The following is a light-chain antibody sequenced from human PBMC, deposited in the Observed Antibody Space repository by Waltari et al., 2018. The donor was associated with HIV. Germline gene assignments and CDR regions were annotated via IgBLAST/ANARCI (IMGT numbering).Light chain of an antibody. V-gene: IGLV1-40*01. Sequence: QSVLPQPPSVSGAPGPRVTLSCTGSSSNIGSVYNVHWYQQLPGAAPKLLIFHDSYRPSGVPARFSGSKSGASASLAINGLQAEDEADYYCQSYDSSLNGVVFGGGTKLTVL. CDR1: SSNIGSVYN. CDR2: HDS. J-gene: IGLJ2*01. CDR3: QSYDSSLNGVV.